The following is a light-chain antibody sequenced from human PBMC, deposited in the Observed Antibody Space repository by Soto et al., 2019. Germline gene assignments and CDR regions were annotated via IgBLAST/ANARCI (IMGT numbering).Light chain of an antibody. J-gene: IGKJ4*01. CDR1: QTISSW. V-gene: IGKV1-5*03. CDR3: QQSNTSPVT. Sequence: VKNGVTISCRASQTISSWLAWYQQKPGKAPKLLIYKASTLKSGVPSRFSVSGPGTEFTLSMRCLQSEYFAIPYCQQSNTSPVTVGGGTKVDI. CDR2: KAS.